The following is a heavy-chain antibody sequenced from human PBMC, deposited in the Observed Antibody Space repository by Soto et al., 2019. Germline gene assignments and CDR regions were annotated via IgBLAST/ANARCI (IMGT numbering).Heavy chain of an antibody. V-gene: IGHV3-9*01. Sequence: SLRLSCAASGFTFDDYAMHWVRQAPGKGLEWVSGISWNSGSIGYADSVKGRFTISRDNAKNSLYLQMNSLRAEDTALYYCAKDGGIGIAVAGIYGMDVWGQGTTVTSP. J-gene: IGHJ6*02. CDR1: GFTFDDYA. CDR3: AKDGGIGIAVAGIYGMDV. CDR2: ISWNSGSI. D-gene: IGHD6-19*01.